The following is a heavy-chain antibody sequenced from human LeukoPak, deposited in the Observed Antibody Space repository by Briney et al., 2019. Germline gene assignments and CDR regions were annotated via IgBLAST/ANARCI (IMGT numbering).Heavy chain of an antibody. Sequence: ASVKVSCMASGYTFTSYYMHWVRQAPGQGLEWMGVINPSGGSTGYAQKFQGRVTMTRDTSTTTVYMELSSLRSEDTAVYYCAREGDTVMARRYFDYWGQGTLVTVSS. V-gene: IGHV1-46*01. J-gene: IGHJ4*02. CDR2: INPSGGST. D-gene: IGHD5-18*01. CDR1: GYTFTSYY. CDR3: AREGDTVMARRYFDY.